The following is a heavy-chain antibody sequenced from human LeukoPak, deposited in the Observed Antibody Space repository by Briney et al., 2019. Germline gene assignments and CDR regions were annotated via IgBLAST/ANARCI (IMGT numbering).Heavy chain of an antibody. CDR1: GYTFTGYY. J-gene: IGHJ4*02. CDR3: ARGDYYDSSGYLDY. Sequence: ASVKVSCKASGYTFTGYYMHWVRQAPGQGLEWMGWINPNSGGTNYAQKFQGRVTMTRDTSISAAYMELSRLRSDDTAVYYCARGDYYDSSGYLDYWGQGTLVTVSS. V-gene: IGHV1-2*02. CDR2: INPNSGGT. D-gene: IGHD3-22*01.